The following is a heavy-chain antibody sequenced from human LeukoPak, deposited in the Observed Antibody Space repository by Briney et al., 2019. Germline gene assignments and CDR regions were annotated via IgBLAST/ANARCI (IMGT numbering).Heavy chain of an antibody. CDR1: GFTVSSNY. CDR3: ARKLV. V-gene: IGHV3-53*01. CDR2: IYTGGST. Sequence: GGSLRLSCAASGFTVSSNYMTWVRQAPGKGLEWVSFIYTGGSTYYADSVKGRFTISRDNSENTLYLQMKSLRAEDTAVYFCARKLVWGQGTLVTVSS. J-gene: IGHJ4*02.